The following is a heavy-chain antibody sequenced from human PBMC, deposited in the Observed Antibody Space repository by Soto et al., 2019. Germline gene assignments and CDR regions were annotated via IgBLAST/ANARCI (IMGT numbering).Heavy chain of an antibody. CDR1: GYTFTSYG. Sequence: QVQLVQSGGEMKKPGASVKVSCKTSGYTFTSYGFSWVRQAPGQGLEWMGWISGYTGNTNYAQKFQGRVTMTTDTSTSTAYMELRSLISDGTAVYYCVRSWVTGKGGLDVWGQGTTVTVSS. V-gene: IGHV1-18*01. J-gene: IGHJ6*02. CDR3: VRSWVTGKGGLDV. D-gene: IGHD3-16*01. CDR2: ISGYTGNT.